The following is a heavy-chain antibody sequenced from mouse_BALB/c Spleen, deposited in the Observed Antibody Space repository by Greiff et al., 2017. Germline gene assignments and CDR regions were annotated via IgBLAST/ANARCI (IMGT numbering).Heavy chain of an antibody. CDR1: GYSITSDYA. CDR3: ARSGSYASFAY. V-gene: IGHV3-2*02. J-gene: IGHJ3*01. Sequence: EVKLVESGPGLVKPSQSLSLTCTVTGYSITSDYAWNWIRQFPGNKLEWMGYISYSGSTSYNPSLKSRISITRDTSKNQFFLQLNSVTTEDTATYYCARSGSYASFAYWGQGTLVTVSA. D-gene: IGHD1-1*02. CDR2: ISYSGST.